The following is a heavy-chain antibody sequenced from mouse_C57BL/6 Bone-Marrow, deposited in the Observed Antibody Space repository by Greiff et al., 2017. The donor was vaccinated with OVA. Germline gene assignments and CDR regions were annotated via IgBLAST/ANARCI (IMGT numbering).Heavy chain of an antibody. Sequence: VQLQESGAELARPGASVKLSCKASGYTFTSYGISWVKQRTGQGLEWIGEIYPRSGNTYYNEKFKGKATLTADKSSSTAYMVLRSLTSEDSAVYFCARRWDYDDPFDYWGQGTTLTVSS. CDR2: IYPRSGNT. V-gene: IGHV1-81*01. D-gene: IGHD2-4*01. CDR3: ARRWDYDDPFDY. J-gene: IGHJ2*01. CDR1: GYTFTSYG.